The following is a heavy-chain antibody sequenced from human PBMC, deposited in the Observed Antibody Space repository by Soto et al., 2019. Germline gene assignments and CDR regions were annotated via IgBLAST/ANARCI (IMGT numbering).Heavy chain of an antibody. CDR1: GGSISSGGYY. CDR2: IYYSGST. V-gene: IGHV4-31*03. D-gene: IGHD5-12*01. J-gene: IGHJ4*02. Sequence: SETLSLTCTVSGGSISSGGYYWSWIRQHPGKGLEWIGYIYYSGSTYYNPSLKSRVTISVDTSKNQFSLKLSSVTAADTAVYYCAREVRWLQSGYFDYWGQGTLVTVSS. CDR3: AREVRWLQSGYFDY.